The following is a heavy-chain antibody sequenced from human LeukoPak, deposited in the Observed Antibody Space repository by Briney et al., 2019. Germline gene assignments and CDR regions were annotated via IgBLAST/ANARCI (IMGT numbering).Heavy chain of an antibody. CDR1: GGSISSYY. CDR2: IYTSGST. D-gene: IGHD3-22*01. Sequence: SETLSLTCTVSGGSISSYYWSWIRQPAGKGLEWMGRIYTSGSTNYNPSLKSRVTISVDTSKNQFSLKLSSVTAADTAVYYCARAAVDYYDSSGYYLDYWGQGTLVTVSS. J-gene: IGHJ4*02. V-gene: IGHV4-4*07. CDR3: ARAAVDYYDSSGYYLDY.